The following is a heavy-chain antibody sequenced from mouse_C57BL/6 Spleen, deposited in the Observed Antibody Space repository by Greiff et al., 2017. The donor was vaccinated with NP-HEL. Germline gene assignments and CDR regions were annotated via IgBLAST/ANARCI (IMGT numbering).Heavy chain of an antibody. CDR1: GYAFTNYL. J-gene: IGHJ4*01. CDR3: ARDDYGSDYYAIGY. V-gene: IGHV1-54*01. CDR2: INPGSGGT. Sequence: QVQLQQSGAELVRPGTSVKVSCKAPGYAFTNYLIEWVKQRPGQGLEWIGVINPGSGGTNYNEKFKGKATLTADKSSSTAYMQLSSLTSEDSAVYFCARDDYGSDYYAIGYSGPGASVTASS. D-gene: IGHD2-4*01.